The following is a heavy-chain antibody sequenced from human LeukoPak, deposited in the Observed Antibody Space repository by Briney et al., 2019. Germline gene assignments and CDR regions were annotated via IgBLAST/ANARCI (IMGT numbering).Heavy chain of an antibody. V-gene: IGHV3-15*01. CDR1: GFTFSNAW. D-gene: IGHD6-19*01. CDR3: TTYTTGWKHDH. CDR2: IKSRADGGTT. J-gene: IGHJ4*02. Sequence: GGSLRLSCAGSGFTFSNAWMSWVRQAPGKGLEWVGRIKSRADGGTTDYVAPVKGRFTISRDDSKNTLSLQMNSLKIEDTAVYYCTTYTTGWKHDHRGLGTLVTVSS.